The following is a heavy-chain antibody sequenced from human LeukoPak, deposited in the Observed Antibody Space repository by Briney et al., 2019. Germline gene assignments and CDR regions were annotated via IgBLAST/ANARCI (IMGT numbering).Heavy chain of an antibody. V-gene: IGHV3-23*01. CDR1: GFTFSRNG. J-gene: IGHJ6*03. CDR2: ISGSGGNT. CDR3: ARGGQPLDYYYYYYMDV. Sequence: GGSLRLSCAASGFTFSRNGMTWVRQAPGKGLEWVSAISGSGGNTYYADSVKGRFTISRDNSKNTLYLQMNSLRAEDTAVYYCARGGQPLDYYYYYYMDVWGKGTTVTVSS. D-gene: IGHD5-18*01.